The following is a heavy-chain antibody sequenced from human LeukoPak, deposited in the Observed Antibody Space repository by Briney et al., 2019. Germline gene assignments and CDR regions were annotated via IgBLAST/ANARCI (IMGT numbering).Heavy chain of an antibody. V-gene: IGHV4-30-4*01. CDR1: GGSISSGDYY. CDR2: IYYSGST. CDR3: ARGDDYGGSSA. D-gene: IGHD4-23*01. Sequence: SETLSLTCTVSGGSISSGDYYWSWIRQPPGKGLEWIGYIYYSGSTYYNPSLKSRVTISVDTSKNQFSLKLSSVTAADTAVYYCARGDDYGGSSAWGQGTLVTVSS. J-gene: IGHJ4*02.